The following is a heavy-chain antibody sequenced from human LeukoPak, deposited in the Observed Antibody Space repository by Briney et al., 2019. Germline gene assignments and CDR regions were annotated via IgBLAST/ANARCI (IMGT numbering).Heavy chain of an antibody. D-gene: IGHD1-1*01. J-gene: IGHJ3*02. CDR3: ARDDDEKHAFDI. CDR1: GGTFSSYA. V-gene: IGHV1-69*13. Sequence: SVKVSYKASGGTFSSYAISWVRQAPGQGLEWMGGIIPIFGTANYAQKFQGRVAITADESTSTAYMELSSLRSEDTAVYYCARDDDEKHAFDIWGQGTMVTVSS. CDR2: IIPIFGTA.